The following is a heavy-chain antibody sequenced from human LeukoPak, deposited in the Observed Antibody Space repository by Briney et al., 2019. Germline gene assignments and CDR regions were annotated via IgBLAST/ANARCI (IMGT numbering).Heavy chain of an antibody. D-gene: IGHD6-13*01. CDR1: GFTFSSYS. V-gene: IGHV3-48*02. J-gene: IGHJ5*02. CDR3: ARDLDRYSTPNWFDP. CDR2: ISSSSSII. Sequence: GGSLRLSCAASGFTFSSYSMNWVRQAPGKGLEWVSYISSSSSIIYYADSVKGRFTISRDNAKNSLYLQMNSLRDEDTAVYYCARDLDRYSTPNWFDPWGQGTLVTVSS.